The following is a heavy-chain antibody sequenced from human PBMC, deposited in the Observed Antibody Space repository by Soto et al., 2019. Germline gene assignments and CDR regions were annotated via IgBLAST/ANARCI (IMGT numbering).Heavy chain of an antibody. CDR1: GYSFTSYW. J-gene: IGHJ5*02. D-gene: IGHD6-13*01. Sequence: GESLKISCKGSGYSFTSYWIGWVRQMPGKGLEWMGIIYPGDSDTRYSPSFQGQVTISADKSISTAYLQWSSLKASDTAMYYCARLIDTAMVTKGTAAAGTGWFDPCGQGPLVTVYS. CDR3: ARLIDTAMVTKGTAAAGTGWFDP. CDR2: IYPGDSDT. V-gene: IGHV5-51*01.